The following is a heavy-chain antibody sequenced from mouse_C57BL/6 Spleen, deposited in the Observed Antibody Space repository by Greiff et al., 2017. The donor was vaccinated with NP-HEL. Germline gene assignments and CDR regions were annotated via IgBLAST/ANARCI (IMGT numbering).Heavy chain of an antibody. CDR1: GYTFTDHT. Sequence: VQLQQSDAELVKPGASVKISCKVSGYTFTDHTIHWMKQRPEQGLEWIGYIYPRDGSTKYNEKFKGKATLTADKSSSTAYMQLNSLTSEDSAVYFCAREGAKYYGSSYSYWYFDVWGTGTTVTVSS. CDR2: IYPRDGST. D-gene: IGHD1-1*01. V-gene: IGHV1-78*01. CDR3: AREGAKYYGSSYSYWYFDV. J-gene: IGHJ1*03.